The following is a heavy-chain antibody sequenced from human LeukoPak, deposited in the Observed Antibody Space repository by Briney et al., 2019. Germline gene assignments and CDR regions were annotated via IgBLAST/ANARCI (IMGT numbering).Heavy chain of an antibody. CDR1: GGSFSGYY. D-gene: IGHD2-2*01. Sequence: SETLSLTCAVYGGSFSGYYWSWIRQPPGKGLGWIGEINHSGSTNYNPSLKSRVTISVDTSKNQFSLKLSSVTAADTAVYYCARSCSSTSCYLSPIGDAFDIWGQGTMVTVSS. CDR3: ARSCSSTSCYLSPIGDAFDI. CDR2: INHSGST. V-gene: IGHV4-34*01. J-gene: IGHJ3*02.